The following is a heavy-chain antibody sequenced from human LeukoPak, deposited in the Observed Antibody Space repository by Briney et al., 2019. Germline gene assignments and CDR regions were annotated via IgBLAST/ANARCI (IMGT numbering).Heavy chain of an antibody. V-gene: IGHV3-23*01. Sequence: GGSLRLSCAASGFTFTSYAMSWVRQAPGKGLEWVSATVGNGGSTYYADSVKGRFTISRDNSKNTLYLQMNSLRAEDTALYYCARNEYETLDYWGQGTLVTVSS. CDR1: GFTFTSYA. CDR2: TVGNGGST. D-gene: IGHD2/OR15-2a*01. J-gene: IGHJ4*02. CDR3: ARNEYETLDY.